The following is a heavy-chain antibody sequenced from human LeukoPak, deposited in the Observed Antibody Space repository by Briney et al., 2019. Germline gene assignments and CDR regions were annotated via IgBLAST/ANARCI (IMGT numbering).Heavy chain of an antibody. D-gene: IGHD5-18*01. CDR2: IYYSGST. CDR1: GGSISSYY. J-gene: IGHJ4*02. Sequence: PSETLSLTCTVSGGSISSYYWSWIRQPPGKGLEWIGYIYYSGSTTYNPSLKSRVTISVDTSKNQFSLKLSSVTAADTAVYYCARDKQPGDYWGQGTLVTVSS. V-gene: IGHV4-59*01. CDR3: ARDKQPGDY.